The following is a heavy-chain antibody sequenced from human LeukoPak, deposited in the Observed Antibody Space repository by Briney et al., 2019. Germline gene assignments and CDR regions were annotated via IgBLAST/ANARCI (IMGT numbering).Heavy chain of an antibody. V-gene: IGHV3-7*01. Sequence: PGGSLRLSCAASGFTFSSYWMSWVRQAPGKGLEWVANIKHDGSQKYYVDSVKGRFTISRDNAKNSLYLQMNSLRAEDTAVYYCARLASDSSFDYWGQGTLVTVSS. CDR1: GFTFSSYW. CDR3: ARLASDSSFDY. D-gene: IGHD3-22*01. J-gene: IGHJ4*02. CDR2: IKHDGSQK.